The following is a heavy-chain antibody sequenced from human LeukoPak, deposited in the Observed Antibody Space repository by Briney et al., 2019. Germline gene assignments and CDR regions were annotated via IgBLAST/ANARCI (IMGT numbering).Heavy chain of an antibody. CDR3: AGGRRLRNWGFSPQPFDY. V-gene: IGHV4-34*01. Sequence: SETLSLTCAVYGGSFSGYYWSWIRQPPGKGLEWIGEINHSGSTNYNPSLKSRVTISVDTSKNQFSLKLSSVTAADTAVYYCAGGRRLRNWGFSPQPFDYWGQGTLVTVSS. J-gene: IGHJ4*02. CDR1: GGSFSGYY. D-gene: IGHD7-27*01. CDR2: INHSGST.